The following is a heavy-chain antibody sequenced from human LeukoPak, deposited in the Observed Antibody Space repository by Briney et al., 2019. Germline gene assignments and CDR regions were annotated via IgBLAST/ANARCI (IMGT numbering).Heavy chain of an antibody. CDR3: ARDLGDGFDC. CDR2: IKQDGSEK. V-gene: IGHV3-7*01. Sequence: PGGSLRLSCAASGFTFSSYWMNWVRQAPGEGLEWVANIKQDGSEKNYVDSVRGRFTISRDNANNSLHLQMNSLRAADTAVYYCARDLGDGFDCWGQGTLVTVSS. CDR1: GFTFSSYW. D-gene: IGHD3-16*01. J-gene: IGHJ4*02.